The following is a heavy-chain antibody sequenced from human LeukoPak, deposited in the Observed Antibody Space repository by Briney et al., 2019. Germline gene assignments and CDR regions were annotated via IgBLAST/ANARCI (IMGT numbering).Heavy chain of an antibody. CDR3: AKRRSGSSNWALRIFDN. CDR2: ISYDGIHK. Sequence: GRTLRLSCVGSQFTFNSYALHWVRQAPGKGLEWVAVISYDGIHKYYADSVMGRFTISRDNSRNTLYLQMDSLRAEDTAIYYCAKRRSGSSNWALRIFDNWGQGTMVSVSS. V-gene: IGHV3-30-3*02. J-gene: IGHJ4*02. D-gene: IGHD3-10*01. CDR1: QFTFNSYA.